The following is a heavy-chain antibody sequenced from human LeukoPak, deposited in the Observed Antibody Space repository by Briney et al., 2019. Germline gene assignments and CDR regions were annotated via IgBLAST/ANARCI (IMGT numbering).Heavy chain of an antibody. V-gene: IGHV5-51*01. J-gene: IGHJ4*02. CDR3: ARTQKITMVRGVIGFDY. CDR1: GYSFTSYW. CDR2: IYPGDSDT. Sequence: GASPKISCKGSGYSFTSYWIGWVRQMPGKGLEWMGIIYPGDSDTRYSPSFQGQVTISADKSISTAYLQWSSLKASDTAMYYCARTQKITMVRGVIGFDYWGQGTLVTVSS. D-gene: IGHD3-10*01.